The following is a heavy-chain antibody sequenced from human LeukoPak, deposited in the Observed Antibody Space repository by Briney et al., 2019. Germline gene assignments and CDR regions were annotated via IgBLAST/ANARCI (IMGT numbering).Heavy chain of an antibody. Sequence: NPSETLSLTCAVYGGSFSGYYWGWIRQPPGKGLEWIGEINLSGSTKYNPALKSRVTISVDTSKNQFSLKLSSVTAADTAVYYCARAYDSSGYCFDAWGQGTLVTVSS. V-gene: IGHV4-34*01. CDR2: INLSGST. J-gene: IGHJ4*02. CDR3: ARAYDSSGYCFDA. D-gene: IGHD3-22*01. CDR1: GGSFSGYY.